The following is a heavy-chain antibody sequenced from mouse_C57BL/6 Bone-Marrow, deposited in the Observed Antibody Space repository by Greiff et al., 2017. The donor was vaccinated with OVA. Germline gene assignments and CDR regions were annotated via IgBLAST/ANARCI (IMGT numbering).Heavy chain of an antibody. D-gene: IGHD2-1*01. V-gene: IGHV1-81*01. CDR2: IYPRSGNT. J-gene: IGHJ2*01. CDR3: ARVEYYGNYFDY. CDR1: GYTFTSYG. Sequence: VQLQQSGAELARPGASVKLSCKASGYTFTSYGISWVKQRTGQGLEWIGEIYPRSGNTYYNEKFKGKATLTADKSSSTAYMELRSLTSEDSAVYYCARVEYYGNYFDYWGQGTTLTVSS.